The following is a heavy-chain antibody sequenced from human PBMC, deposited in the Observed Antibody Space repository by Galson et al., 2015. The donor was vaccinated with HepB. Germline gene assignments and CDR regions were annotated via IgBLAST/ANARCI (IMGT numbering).Heavy chain of an antibody. D-gene: IGHD6-19*01. Sequence: SLRLSCAASGFAFGNYGMHWVRQAPGKGLEWMALNWKDGSNKHYEDSLKGRFRTSRDNTKNTPFLEADSLRAEDPAVYYCARADATITVAALEYWGQGFLVTVSS. V-gene: IGHV3-33*01. CDR1: GFAFGNYG. CDR2: NWKDGSNK. CDR3: ARADATITVAALEY. J-gene: IGHJ4*02.